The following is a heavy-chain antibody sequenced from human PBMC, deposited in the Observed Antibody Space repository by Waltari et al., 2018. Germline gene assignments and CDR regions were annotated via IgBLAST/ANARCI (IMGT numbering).Heavy chain of an antibody. D-gene: IGHD4-17*01. CDR2: IYYSGST. CDR3: ATREDYGGNLRYFDY. V-gene: IGHV4-39*01. Sequence: QLQLQESGPGLVTPSETLSLTCTVSGGSISSSSYYWGWIRQPPGKGLEWIGSIYYSGSTYYNPSLKSRVTISVDTSKNQFSLKLSSVTAADTAVYYCATREDYGGNLRYFDYWGQGTLVTVSS. CDR1: GGSISSSSYY. J-gene: IGHJ4*02.